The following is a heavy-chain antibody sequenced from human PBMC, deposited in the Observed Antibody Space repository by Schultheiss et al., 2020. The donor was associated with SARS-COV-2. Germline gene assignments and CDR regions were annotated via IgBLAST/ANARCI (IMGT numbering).Heavy chain of an antibody. V-gene: IGHV3-23*01. J-gene: IGHJ4*02. CDR2: ISGSGGST. D-gene: IGHD6-6*01. CDR3: ASIEYSSSGDY. CDR1: GFTFSSYA. Sequence: GGSLRLSCAASGFTFSSYAMHWVRQAPGKGLEWVSAISGSGGSTYYADSVKGRFTISRDNAKNSLYLQMNSLRAEDTAVYYCASIEYSSSGDYWGQGTLVTVSS.